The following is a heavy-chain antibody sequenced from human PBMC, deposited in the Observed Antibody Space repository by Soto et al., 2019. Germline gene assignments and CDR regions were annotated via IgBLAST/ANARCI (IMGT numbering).Heavy chain of an antibody. V-gene: IGHV4-39*01. D-gene: IGHD6-13*01. CDR3: ARFSWYDGDSITNYYMDF. CDR2: ISYTGNT. CDR1: GDSISSRSYY. J-gene: IGHJ6*03. Sequence: LQESGPGLVKPSETLSLTCSVFGDSISSRSYYWAWIRRPPGMGLEWIASISYTGNTYYNPSLTSRAAISGDTSKNQFSLMLSFVTAADTAVYYCARFSWYDGDSITNYYMDFWGNGATVTVSS.